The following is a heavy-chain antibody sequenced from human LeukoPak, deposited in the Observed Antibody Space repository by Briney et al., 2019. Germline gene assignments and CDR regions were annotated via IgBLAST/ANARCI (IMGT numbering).Heavy chain of an antibody. CDR2: INTNTGNP. J-gene: IGHJ3*02. V-gene: IGHV7-4-1*02. D-gene: IGHD2-2*01. CDR1: GYTFTSYG. Sequence: GGSLRLSCAASGYTFTSYGISWVRQAPGQGLEWMGWINTNTGNPTYAQGFTGRFVFSLDTSVSTAYLQISSLKAEDTAVYYCARDATDLVVPAASDAFDIWGQGTMDTVSS. CDR3: ARDATDLVVPAASDAFDI.